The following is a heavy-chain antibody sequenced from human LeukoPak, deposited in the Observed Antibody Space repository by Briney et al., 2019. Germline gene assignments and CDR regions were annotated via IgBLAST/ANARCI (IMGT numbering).Heavy chain of an antibody. Sequence: GGSLRISCAASGFTFSSYGMHWVRQAPGKGLEWVAVISYDGSNKHYADSVKGRFTISRDNSKNTLYLQMSSLRAEDTAVYYCAKGPGGYDYYYGMDVWGQGTTVTVSS. J-gene: IGHJ6*02. D-gene: IGHD3-10*01. CDR2: ISYDGSNK. CDR1: GFTFSSYG. CDR3: AKGPGGYDYYYGMDV. V-gene: IGHV3-30*18.